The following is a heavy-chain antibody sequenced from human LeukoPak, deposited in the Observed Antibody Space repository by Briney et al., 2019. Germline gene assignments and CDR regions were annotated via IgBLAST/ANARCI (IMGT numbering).Heavy chain of an antibody. J-gene: IGHJ4*02. CDR2: INPKSGGT. CDR3: ARVDNRDWYYFDY. Sequence: GASVKLSCQASGYNFADHYVHWVRQAPGQGLEWMGWINPKSGGTDYAQKFQGRVAMTGDTSIRTGYMELNNLTSYDTAVYYCARVDNRDWYYFDYWGQGSLVTVSS. CDR1: GYNFADHY. D-gene: IGHD3/OR15-3a*01. V-gene: IGHV1-2*02.